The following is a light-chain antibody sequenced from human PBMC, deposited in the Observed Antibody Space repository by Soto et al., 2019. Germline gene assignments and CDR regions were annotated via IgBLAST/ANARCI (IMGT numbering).Light chain of an antibody. V-gene: IGKV3-11*01. CDR1: QNVGIY. CDR3: QQRSNWLT. Sequence: EVVLTQSPATLSLSPGERATLSCRASQNVGIYLAWYPQKPGQAPRLLIYDASNRATGIPARFSGSGSATDFTLTISSLEAEDFAVYYCQQRSNWLTFGGGTQVEIK. CDR2: DAS. J-gene: IGKJ4*01.